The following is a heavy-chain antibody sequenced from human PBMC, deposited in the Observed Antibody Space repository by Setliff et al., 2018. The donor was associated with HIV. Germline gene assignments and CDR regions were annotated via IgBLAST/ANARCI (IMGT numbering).Heavy chain of an antibody. CDR2: TSHSGKT. Sequence: SETLSLTCAVYGGPLSGHYWSWIRQPPGQGLEWIGETSHSGKTNYNPSLKSRVTISVDTSKNQFSLKLTSVTAADTAVSYCVTSSSWSSRLNFWGPGMLVTVSS. J-gene: IGHJ4*02. CDR3: VTSSSWSSRLNF. D-gene: IGHD2-2*01. CDR1: GGPLSGHY. V-gene: IGHV4-34*01.